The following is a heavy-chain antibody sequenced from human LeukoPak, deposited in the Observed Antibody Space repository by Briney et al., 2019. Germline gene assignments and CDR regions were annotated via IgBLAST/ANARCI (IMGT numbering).Heavy chain of an antibody. CDR2: ISGSGGST. J-gene: IGHJ4*02. V-gene: IGHV3-23*01. CDR3: AKLVPTGYYYYDY. CDR1: GFTFSSYA. D-gene: IGHD3-9*01. Sequence: GGSLRLSCAASGFTFSSYAMSWVCQAPGKGLEWVSGISGSGGSTYYAASVKGRFTISRDNSKNTVSLQMNSLRAEDTAVYYCAKLVPTGYYYYDYWGQGTLVTVSS.